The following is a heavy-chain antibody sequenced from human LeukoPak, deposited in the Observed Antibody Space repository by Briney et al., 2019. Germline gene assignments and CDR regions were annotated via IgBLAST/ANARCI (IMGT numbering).Heavy chain of an antibody. CDR1: GFTVSSNS. J-gene: IGHJ4*02. V-gene: IGHV3-53*01. CDR2: IYSDGST. D-gene: IGHD3-16*01. CDR3: ARDHRIGGS. Sequence: PGGSLRLSCAASGFTVSSNSMTWVRQAPGKGLEWVSVIYSDGSTFYAASVKGRFIISRDNSKNTLYLQMSSLRVDDTAVYFCARDHRIGGSWGQGTLVTVSS.